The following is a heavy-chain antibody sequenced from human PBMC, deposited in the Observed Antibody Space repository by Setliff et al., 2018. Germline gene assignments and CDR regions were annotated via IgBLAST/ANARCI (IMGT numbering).Heavy chain of an antibody. V-gene: IGHV4-61*09. J-gene: IGHJ4*02. D-gene: IGHD3-10*01. Sequence: SETLSLTCTVSGDSISSRPSYWGWFRQPAGKELEWIGQIYTSWSTIYNPSLKSRFTILLDTSKNQFSLKLNSLTAADTATYYCARDRSYYAPGSFTKWFDYWGQGALVTVSS. CDR3: ARDRSYYAPGSFTKWFDY. CDR1: GDSISSRPSY. CDR2: IYTSWST.